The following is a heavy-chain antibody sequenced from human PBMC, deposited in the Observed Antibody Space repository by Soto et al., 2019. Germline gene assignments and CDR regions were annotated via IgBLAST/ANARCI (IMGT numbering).Heavy chain of an antibody. V-gene: IGHV4-30-2*01. J-gene: IGHJ6*02. Sequence: PSEPGALTCAGSGGSISSGGYSWSWIRQPPGKGLEWIGHMDHSGSTYYNPSLNSRVTISIDRSKDKLSLKLSSGAAAARAVYYCAASCVGCGGFNSYGMYAWDQGTTGT. CDR1: GGSISSGGYS. CDR3: AASCVGCGGFNSYGMYA. D-gene: IGHD2-21*01. CDR2: MDHSGST.